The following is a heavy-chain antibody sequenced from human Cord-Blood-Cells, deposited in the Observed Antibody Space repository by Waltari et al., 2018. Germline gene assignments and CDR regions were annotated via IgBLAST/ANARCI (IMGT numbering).Heavy chain of an antibody. Sequence: EVQLVEFGGGFVQSGGSLSLSCAAHGFPFSIFCMSCVRQAPGKGLEWVANIKQDGSEKYYVDSVKGRFTISRDNAKNSLYLQMNSLRAEDTAVYYCASHYYGSGSYYNHWGQGTLVTVSS. CDR1: GFPFSIFC. J-gene: IGHJ5*02. CDR3: ASHYYGSGSYYNH. V-gene: IGHV3-7*01. D-gene: IGHD3-10*01. CDR2: IKQDGSEK.